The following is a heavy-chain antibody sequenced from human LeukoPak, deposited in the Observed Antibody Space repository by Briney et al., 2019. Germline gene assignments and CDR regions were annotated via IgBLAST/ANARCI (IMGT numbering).Heavy chain of an antibody. Sequence: GGSLRLSCAASGFTFSSYWMNWARQAPGKGLEWVASINHYGNVNYYVDSVKGRFTISRDNAKNSLYLQMSNLRAGDTAVYFCARGGGLDVWGQGATVTVSS. J-gene: IGHJ6*02. CDR3: ARGGGLDV. CDR1: GFTFSSYW. D-gene: IGHD3-16*01. CDR2: INHYGNVN. V-gene: IGHV3-7*03.